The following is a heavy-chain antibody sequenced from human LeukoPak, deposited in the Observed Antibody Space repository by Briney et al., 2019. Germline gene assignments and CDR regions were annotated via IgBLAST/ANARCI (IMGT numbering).Heavy chain of an antibody. CDR2: MNPNSGNT. J-gene: IGHJ4*02. CDR1: GYTFTSYD. Sequence: GASVKVSCKASGYTFTSYDINWVRQATGQGLEWMGWMNPNSGNTGYAQKFQGRVTMTRNTSISTAYMELSSLRSEDTAVYYCARHAGYYYDSSGYYYFDYWGQGTLVTVSS. CDR3: ARHAGYYYDSSGYYYFDY. V-gene: IGHV1-8*01. D-gene: IGHD3-22*01.